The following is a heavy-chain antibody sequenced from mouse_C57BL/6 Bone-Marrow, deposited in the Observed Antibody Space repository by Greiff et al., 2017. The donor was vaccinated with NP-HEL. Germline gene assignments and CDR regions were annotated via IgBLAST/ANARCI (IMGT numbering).Heavy chain of an antibody. Sequence: ESGPGILQSSQTLSLTCSFSGFSLSTSGMGVSWIRQPSGKGLEWLAHIYWDDAKRSNPSLKSRPTISKDTSRTQVFLKITSLDTADTATYYCARGVLNSDYDFDYGGKGTTLTVAS. J-gene: IGHJ2*01. V-gene: IGHV8-12*01. CDR3: ARGVLNSDYDFDY. D-gene: IGHD2-4*01. CDR2: IYWDDAK. CDR1: GFSLSTSGMG.